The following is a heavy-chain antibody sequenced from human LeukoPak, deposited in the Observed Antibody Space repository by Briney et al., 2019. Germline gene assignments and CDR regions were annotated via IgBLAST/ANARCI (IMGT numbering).Heavy chain of an antibody. V-gene: IGHV3-30*18. CDR2: ISYDGSNK. J-gene: IGHJ4*02. CDR3: AKDNHYDSSGSLDY. Sequence: LAGGSLRLSCAASGFTFSSYGMHWVRQAPGKGLEWVAVISYDGSNKYYADSVKGRFTISRDNSKNTLYLQMNSLRAEDTAVYYCAKDNHYDSSGSLDYWGQGTLVTVSS. CDR1: GFTFSSYG. D-gene: IGHD3-22*01.